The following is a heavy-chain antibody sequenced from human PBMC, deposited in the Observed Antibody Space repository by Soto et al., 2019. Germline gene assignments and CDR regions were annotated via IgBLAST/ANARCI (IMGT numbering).Heavy chain of an antibody. CDR2: ISGSGGST. V-gene: IGHV3-23*01. Sequence: GGSLRLSCAASGFTFSSYAMSWVRQAPGKGLEWVSAISGSGGSTYYADSVKGRFTISRDNSKNTLYLQMNSLRAEDTAVYYCAKELPRRYSSRGPPFDYWGQGTLVTVSS. CDR1: GFTFSSYA. CDR3: AKELPRRYSSRGPPFDY. D-gene: IGHD6-13*01. J-gene: IGHJ4*02.